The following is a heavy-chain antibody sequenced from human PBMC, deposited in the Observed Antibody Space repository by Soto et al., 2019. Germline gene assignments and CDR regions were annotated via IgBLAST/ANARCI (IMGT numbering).Heavy chain of an antibody. J-gene: IGHJ6*02. CDR1: GFTFSSYG. CDR3: VKDGSSGWPYFDDMDV. CDR2: ILYDGSKK. Sequence: SGGSLRLSCAASGFTFSSYGMHWVRQAPGKGLEWVAVILYDGSKKYYADSVKGRFTISRDNSKNTLYLQMSSLRAEDTALYYCVKDGSSGWPYFDDMDVCGQGSTVTVSS. V-gene: IGHV3-30*18. D-gene: IGHD6-19*01.